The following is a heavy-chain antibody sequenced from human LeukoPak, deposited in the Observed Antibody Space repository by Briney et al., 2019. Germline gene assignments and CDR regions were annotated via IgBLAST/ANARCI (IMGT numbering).Heavy chain of an antibody. V-gene: IGHV3-48*04. J-gene: IGHJ4*02. CDR2: VGISSGNT. CDR1: GFPFSDYS. Sequence: GGSLRLSCAASGFPFSDYSMNWVRQAPGKGLGWISWVGISSGNTKYADSVKGRFTISGDNAKNSLYLQMNSLRVEDTAVYYCARDHNYAFDNWGQGTLVTVSS. CDR3: ARDHNYAFDN. D-gene: IGHD1-1*01.